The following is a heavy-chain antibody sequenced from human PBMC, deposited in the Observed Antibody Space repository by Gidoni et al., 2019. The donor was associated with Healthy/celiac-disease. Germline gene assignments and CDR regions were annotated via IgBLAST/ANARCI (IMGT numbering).Heavy chain of an antibody. J-gene: IGHJ4*02. Sequence: QVQLVESGGGVVQPGRSLRLSCAASGFTFSSYGMHWVRQAPGKGLEWVAVIWYDGSNKYYADSVKGRFTISRDNSKNTLYLQMNSLRAEDTAVYYCASGVERYDFWSGYYSVGYWGQGTLVTVSS. CDR1: GFTFSSYG. CDR2: IWYDGSNK. CDR3: ASGVERYDFWSGYYSVGY. V-gene: IGHV3-33*01. D-gene: IGHD3-3*01.